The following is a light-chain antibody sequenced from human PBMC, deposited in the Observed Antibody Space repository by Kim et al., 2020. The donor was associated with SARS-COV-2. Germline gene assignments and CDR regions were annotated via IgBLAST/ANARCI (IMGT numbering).Light chain of an antibody. Sequence: DIVMTQSPDSLAVSLGERATINCKSSQSVLYSPDNRNCLAWYQHKPGQPPKLLIYSASTRESGVPDRFTGSGSVTDFTLTISSLQAEDVAVYYCQQYLGSAPYTFGQGTKLEI. J-gene: IGKJ2*01. CDR2: SAS. CDR3: QQYLGSAPYT. V-gene: IGKV4-1*01. CDR1: QSVLYSPDNRNC.